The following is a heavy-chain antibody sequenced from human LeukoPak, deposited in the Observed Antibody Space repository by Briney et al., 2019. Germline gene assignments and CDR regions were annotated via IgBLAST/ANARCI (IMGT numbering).Heavy chain of an antibody. CDR2: ISAYNGNT. CDR3: ARARYETRIWPKSRYDYYHYMDV. Sequence: GASVKVSCKASGYTFTSYGISWVRQAPGQGLEWMGWISAYNGNTNYAQKLQGRVTMTTDTSTSTAYMELRSLRSEDMAVYYCARARYETRIWPKSRYDYYHYMDVWGKGTTVTVSS. J-gene: IGHJ6*03. V-gene: IGHV1-18*03. D-gene: IGHD3-3*01. CDR1: GYTFTSYG.